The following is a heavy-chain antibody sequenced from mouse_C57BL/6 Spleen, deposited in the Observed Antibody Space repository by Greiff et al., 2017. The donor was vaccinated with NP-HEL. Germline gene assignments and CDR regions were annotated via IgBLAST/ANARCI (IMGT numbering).Heavy chain of an antibody. J-gene: IGHJ1*03. CDR1: GYTFTSYT. CDR2: INPSSGYT. Sequence: VQLQQSGAELARPGASVKMSCKASGYTFTSYTMHWVKQRPGQGLEWIGYINPSSGYTKYNQKFKDKATLTADKSSSTAYMQLSSLTSEDSAVYYCARCLYTGTGTWYFDVWGTGTTVTVSS. V-gene: IGHV1-4*01. D-gene: IGHD4-1*01. CDR3: ARCLYTGTGTWYFDV.